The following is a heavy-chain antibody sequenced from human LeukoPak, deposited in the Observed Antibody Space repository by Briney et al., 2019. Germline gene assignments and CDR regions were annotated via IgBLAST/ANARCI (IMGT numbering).Heavy chain of an antibody. D-gene: IGHD6-13*01. CDR1: GGSVSSGSYY. J-gene: IGHJ4*02. Sequence: NPSETLSLTCTVSGGSVSSGSYYWSWIRQPPGKGLEWIGYIYYSGSTNYNPSLKSRVTISVDTSKNQFSLKLSSVTAAETAVYYCARHLSSGSSWYNDYWGQGTLVTVSS. CDR2: IYYSGST. CDR3: ARHLSSGSSWYNDY. V-gene: IGHV4-61*01.